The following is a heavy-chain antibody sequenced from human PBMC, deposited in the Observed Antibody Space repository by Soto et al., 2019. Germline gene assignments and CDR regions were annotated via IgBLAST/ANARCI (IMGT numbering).Heavy chain of an antibody. V-gene: IGHV4-59*08. J-gene: IGHJ6*03. CDR3: ARHAYYDFWSGYYNSPYYYYYYMDV. D-gene: IGHD3-3*01. CDR2: IYYSGGT. CDR1: GGSISSYY. Sequence: QVQLQESGPGLVKPSETLSLTCTVSGGSISSYYWSWIRQPPGKGLEWIGYIYYSGGTNYNPSLKSRVTISVDTSKNQFSLKLSSVTAADTAVYYCARHAYYDFWSGYYNSPYYYYYYMDVWGKGTTVTVSS.